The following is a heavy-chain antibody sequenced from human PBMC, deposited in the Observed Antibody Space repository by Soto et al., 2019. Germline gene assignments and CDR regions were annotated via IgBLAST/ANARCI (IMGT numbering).Heavy chain of an antibody. D-gene: IGHD6-13*01. CDR3: AREVNSSPARGPNWFDP. CDR1: GVSSNNSHW. CDR2: TYPSGTT. V-gene: IGHV4-4*02. Sequence: QVQLQESGPGLVQPSGTLSLTCAVSGVSSNNSHWWRAVRQPPGKAPERVGDTYPSGTTNYTPSLTTRVTISLDKSKNQFSLKMNPVTAADTAVYYCAREVNSSPARGPNWFDPWGQGTLVTVSS. J-gene: IGHJ5*02.